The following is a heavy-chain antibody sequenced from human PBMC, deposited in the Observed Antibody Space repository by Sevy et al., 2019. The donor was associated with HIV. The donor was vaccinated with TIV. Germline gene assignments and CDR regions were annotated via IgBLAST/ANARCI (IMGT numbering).Heavy chain of an antibody. CDR1: GFNFSSYG. V-gene: IGHV3-30*18. CDR2: ISYAGSSK. Sequence: GGSLRLSCAASGFNFSSYGMHWVRQAPGKGLEWVAIISYAGSSKYYADSVKGRFTISRDNSKNTRYLQINSLRTEDTAVYYCAKESGSYYDFWSGHDTFDMWGQGTVVTVSS. D-gene: IGHD3-3*01. J-gene: IGHJ3*02. CDR3: AKESGSYYDFWSGHDTFDM.